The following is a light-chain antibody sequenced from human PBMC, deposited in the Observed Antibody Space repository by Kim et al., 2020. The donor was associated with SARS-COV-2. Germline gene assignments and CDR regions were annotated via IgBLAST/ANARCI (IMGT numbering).Light chain of an antibody. CDR3: QQYSSYPT. V-gene: IGKV1-5*03. J-gene: IGKJ1*01. CDR2: RAS. Sequence: SSSVGDRVTISRPASQSISSYLAWQQQKPGKAPMLLFYRASNLQSGVPSRFSGSGSGTEFTLTISSLQPDDFATYYCQQYSSYPTFGQGTKVDIK. CDR1: QSISSY.